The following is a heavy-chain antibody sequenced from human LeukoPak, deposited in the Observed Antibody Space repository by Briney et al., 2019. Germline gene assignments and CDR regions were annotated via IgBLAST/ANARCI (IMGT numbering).Heavy chain of an antibody. Sequence: GASVEVSCKASGYTFTGYYMHWVRQAPGQGLEWMGWINPNSGGTNYAQKFQGWVTMTRDTSISTAYMELSRLRSDDTAVYYCARAAQQWLDYGMDVWGQGTTVTVSS. CDR3: ARAAQQWLDYGMDV. J-gene: IGHJ6*02. D-gene: IGHD6-19*01. CDR2: INPNSGGT. V-gene: IGHV1-2*04. CDR1: GYTFTGYY.